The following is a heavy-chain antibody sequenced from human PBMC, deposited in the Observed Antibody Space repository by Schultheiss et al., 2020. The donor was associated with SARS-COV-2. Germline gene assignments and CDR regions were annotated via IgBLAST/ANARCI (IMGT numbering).Heavy chain of an antibody. CDR3: ARGRYDYGGDRNWYFDL. D-gene: IGHD4-23*01. J-gene: IGHJ2*01. Sequence: GGSLRLSCAASGLNVSSHYMGWVRQAPGKGLEWVAVISYDGSNKYYADSVKGRFTISRDNAKNSLYLQMNSLRAEDTAVYYCARGRYDYGGDRNWYFDLWGRGTLVTVSS. V-gene: IGHV3-30*03. CDR2: ISYDGSNK. CDR1: GLNVSSHY.